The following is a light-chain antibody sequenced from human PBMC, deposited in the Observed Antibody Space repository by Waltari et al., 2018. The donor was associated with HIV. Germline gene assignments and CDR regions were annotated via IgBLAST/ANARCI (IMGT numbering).Light chain of an antibody. CDR3: QAWDTTTVV. J-gene: IGLJ2*01. CDR1: KLGDNY. Sequence: SYELTQSPSVSVSPGQTASIPSSGDKLGDNYSCWYQQKPGHSPGLVIYEDSKRPSGIPERFSGSNSGNKATLTISGTQAMDEADYYCQAWDTTTVVFGGGTKLTVL. CDR2: EDS. V-gene: IGLV3-1*01.